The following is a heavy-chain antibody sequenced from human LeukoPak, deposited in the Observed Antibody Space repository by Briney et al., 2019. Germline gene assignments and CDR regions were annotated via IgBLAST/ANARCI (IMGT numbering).Heavy chain of an antibody. J-gene: IGHJ4*02. Sequence: SETLSLTCAVYGGSFSGYYWSWIRQPPGKGLEWIGEINHSGSTNYNPSLKSRVTISVDTSKNQFSLKLSSVTAADTAVYYCARGRYYYDSSGLDFDYWGQGTLVTVSS. V-gene: IGHV4-34*01. CDR2: INHSGST. CDR1: GGSFSGYY. D-gene: IGHD3-22*01. CDR3: ARGRYYYDSSGLDFDY.